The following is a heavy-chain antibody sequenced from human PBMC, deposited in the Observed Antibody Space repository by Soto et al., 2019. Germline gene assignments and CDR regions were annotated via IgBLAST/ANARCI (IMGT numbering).Heavy chain of an antibody. CDR1: GGTFSSYA. Sequence: ASVKVSCKASGGTFSSYAISWVRQAPGQGLEWMGGIIPIFGTANYAQKFQGRVTITADESTSTAYMELSSLRSEDTAVYYCARGDIVVVPAARYYYYYGMDVWGQGTTVTVSS. J-gene: IGHJ6*02. CDR3: ARGDIVVVPAARYYYYYGMDV. V-gene: IGHV1-69*13. CDR2: IIPIFGTA. D-gene: IGHD2-2*01.